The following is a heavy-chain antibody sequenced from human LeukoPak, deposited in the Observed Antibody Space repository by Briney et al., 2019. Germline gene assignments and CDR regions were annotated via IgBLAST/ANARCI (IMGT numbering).Heavy chain of an antibody. CDR3: ARVKQPPFLVPAATSGVFDY. D-gene: IGHD2-2*01. CDR2: IYHSEST. J-gene: IGHJ4*02. Sequence: PSGTLSLTCAVSGGSISSSNWWSWVRQPPGKGLEWIGEIYHSESTNYNPSLKSRVTISVDKSKNQFSLKLSSVTAADTAVYYCARVKQPPFLVPAATSGVFDYWGQGTLVTVSS. CDR1: GGSISSSNW. V-gene: IGHV4-4*02.